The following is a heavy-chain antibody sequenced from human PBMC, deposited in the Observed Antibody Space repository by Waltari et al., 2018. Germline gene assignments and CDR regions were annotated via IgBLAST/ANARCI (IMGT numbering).Heavy chain of an antibody. Sequence: QVQLVQSGAEVKKPGSSVKVSCKASGGTFSSYAISWVRQAPGQGLEWMGGIIPSFGTANYAQKCQGRVTITTDESTSTAYMELSSLRSEDTAVYDCEMGPQASWFDPWGQGTLVTVSS. CDR3: EMGPQASWFDP. CDR2: IIPSFGTA. V-gene: IGHV1-69*05. J-gene: IGHJ5*02. CDR1: GGTFSSYA.